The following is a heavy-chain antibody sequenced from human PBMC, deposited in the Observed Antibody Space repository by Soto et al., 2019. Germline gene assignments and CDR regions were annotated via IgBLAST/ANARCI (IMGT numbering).Heavy chain of an antibody. CDR3: ARGRSSSSFSYYFDY. Sequence: ASVKVSCKASGYTFTSYAMHWVRQAPGQRLEWMGWINAGNGNTKYSQKFQGRVTITRDTSASTAYMELSSLRSEDTAVYYCARGRSSSSFSYYFDYWGQGTLVTVSS. D-gene: IGHD6-6*01. V-gene: IGHV1-3*01. J-gene: IGHJ4*02. CDR1: GYTFTSYA. CDR2: INAGNGNT.